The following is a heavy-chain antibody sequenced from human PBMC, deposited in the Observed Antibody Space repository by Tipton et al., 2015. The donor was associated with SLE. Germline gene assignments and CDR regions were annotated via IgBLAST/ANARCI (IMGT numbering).Heavy chain of an antibody. J-gene: IGHJ4*02. D-gene: IGHD5-12*01. CDR2: ISGSGGST. CDR3: AKDPGYGTGSYFDY. V-gene: IGHV3-23*01. Sequence: SLRLSCAASGFTFDDYAMHWVRQAPGKGLEWVSAISGSGGSTYYADSVKGRFTISRDNSKNTLYLQMNSLRAEDTAVYYCAKDPGYGTGSYFDYWGQGTLVTVSS. CDR1: GFTFDDYA.